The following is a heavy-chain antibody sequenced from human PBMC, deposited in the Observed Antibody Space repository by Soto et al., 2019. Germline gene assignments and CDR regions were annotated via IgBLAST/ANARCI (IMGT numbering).Heavy chain of an antibody. CDR1: GFTFSIYD. D-gene: IGHD4-17*01. CDR2: INRASIYI. Sequence: PAGSLRFSCVASGFTFSIYDMNWVRQAPGKGLEWVSSINRASIYIYYADSVRGRFTISRDNAKNSLYLQMDSLRVEDTAVYYCARRTVTTYHYFDYRGQGTLVTVSS. J-gene: IGHJ4*02. V-gene: IGHV3-21*01. CDR3: ARRTVTTYHYFDY.